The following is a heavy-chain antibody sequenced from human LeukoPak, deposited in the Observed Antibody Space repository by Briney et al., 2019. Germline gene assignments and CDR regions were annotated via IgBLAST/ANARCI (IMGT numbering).Heavy chain of an antibody. V-gene: IGHV3-48*03. CDR1: GFTFSSYE. Sequence: GGSLRLSCAASGFTFSSYEMNWVRQAPGKGLEWVSYISSSGSTIYYADSVKGRFTISRDNAKNSLYLQTNSLRAEETAVYYCARTVMDIVVVEAFDIWGEGTMVTVSA. CDR2: ISSSGSTI. CDR3: ARTVMDIVVVEAFDI. J-gene: IGHJ3*02. D-gene: IGHD2-15*01.